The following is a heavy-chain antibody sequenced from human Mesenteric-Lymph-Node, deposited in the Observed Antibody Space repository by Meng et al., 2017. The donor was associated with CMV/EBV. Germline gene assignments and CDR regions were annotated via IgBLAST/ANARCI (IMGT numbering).Heavy chain of an antibody. J-gene: IGHJ4*02. CDR1: GFTFSNYA. V-gene: IGHV3-74*01. D-gene: IGHD2-15*01. CDR2: INGDGTSS. CDR3: VTNVYCSGDGCRNY. Sequence: GESLKISCTASGFTFSNYAMTWVRQAPGKGLMLVSRINGDGTSSGYADSVKGRFTISRDNANNMLYLQLDSLRAEDTAVYYCVTNVYCSGDGCRNYWGQGTLVTVSS.